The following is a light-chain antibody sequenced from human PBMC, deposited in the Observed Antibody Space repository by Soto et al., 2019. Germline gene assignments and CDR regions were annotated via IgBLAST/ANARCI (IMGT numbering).Light chain of an antibody. CDR1: QGISSS. CDR3: QQANRFQCT. CDR2: AAS. Sequence: DIQMTQSPSSVSASVGDRVTITCRASQGISSSLAWYQQKPGKAPKVLIYAASSLQSGVLSRFSGSGSGTDYTPTISSLQPDDFATYYCQQANRFQCTFGGGTKVEIK. V-gene: IGKV1-12*01. J-gene: IGKJ4*01.